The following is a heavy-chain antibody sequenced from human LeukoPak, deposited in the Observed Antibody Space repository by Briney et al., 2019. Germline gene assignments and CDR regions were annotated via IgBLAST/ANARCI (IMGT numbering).Heavy chain of an antibody. Sequence: GASVKVSCKASGGTFSSYAISWVRQAPGQGLEWMGGIIPIFGTANYAQKFQGRVTITADESTSTAYMELSSLRSEDTAVYYCAREEGSSWSGAGYFDYWGQGTLVTVSS. CDR2: IIPIFGTA. V-gene: IGHV1-69*01. D-gene: IGHD6-13*01. J-gene: IGHJ4*02. CDR3: AREEGSSWSGAGYFDY. CDR1: GGTFSSYA.